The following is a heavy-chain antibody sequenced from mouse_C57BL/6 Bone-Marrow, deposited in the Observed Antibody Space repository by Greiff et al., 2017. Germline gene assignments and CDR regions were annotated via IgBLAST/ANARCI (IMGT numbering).Heavy chain of an antibody. V-gene: IGHV5-12*01. CDR2: ISNGGGST. CDR1: GFTFSDYY. CDR3: ARAGANYYGSDAMDY. D-gene: IGHD1-1*01. Sequence: DVMLVESGGGLVQPGGSLKLSCAASGFTFSDYYMYWVRQTPEKRLEWVAYISNGGGSTYYPDTVKGRFTISRDNAKNTLYLQMSRLKSEDTAMYYCARAGANYYGSDAMDYWGQGTSVTVSS. J-gene: IGHJ4*01.